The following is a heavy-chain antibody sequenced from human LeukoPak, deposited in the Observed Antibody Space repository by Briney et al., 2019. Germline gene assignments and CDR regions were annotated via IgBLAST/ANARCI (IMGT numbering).Heavy chain of an antibody. V-gene: IGHV3-53*01. D-gene: IGHD2-15*01. CDR1: GFTVSNAW. CDR3: AKAPVTTCRGAFCYPFDY. J-gene: IGHJ4*02. CDR2: ISDTGNT. Sequence: GGSLRLSCAASGFTVSNAWMNWVRQAPGKGLEWVSAISDTGNTYHADSVKGRFTISRDSSKNTLFLQMNRLRPEDAAVYYCAKAPVTTCRGAFCYPFDYWGLGTLVTVSS.